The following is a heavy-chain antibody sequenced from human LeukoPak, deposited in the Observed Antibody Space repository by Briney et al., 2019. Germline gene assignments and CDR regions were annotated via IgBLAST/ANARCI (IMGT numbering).Heavy chain of an antibody. V-gene: IGHV3-74*03. D-gene: IGHD3-22*01. J-gene: IGHJ4*02. CDR2: IGSDESSI. CDR1: EFTFSSYW. Sequence: GGSLRLSCAASEFTFSSYWMHWVRQAPGKGLVWVARIGSDESSIKYADSVKSRFTISSENAQNTLYLQMNRLRAEDMAVYYCARGSGCWKFDFWGGGTLVSV. CDR3: ARGSGCWKFDF.